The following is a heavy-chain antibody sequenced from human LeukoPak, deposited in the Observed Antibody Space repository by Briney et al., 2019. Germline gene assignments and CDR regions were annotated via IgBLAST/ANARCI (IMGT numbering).Heavy chain of an antibody. V-gene: IGHV3-7*03. D-gene: IGHD5-18*01. J-gene: IGHJ4*02. CDR3: ASLDTSLVNDDY. CDR1: GFILSSYW. Sequence: GGPLRLSCAASGFILSSYWMSWVRQAPGKGLEWVANIKRDGSEKNYVDSVEGRFTISRDNAKNSLYMQMDSLRADDTAVYYCASLDTSLVNDDYWGQGTLVTVSS. CDR2: IKRDGSEK.